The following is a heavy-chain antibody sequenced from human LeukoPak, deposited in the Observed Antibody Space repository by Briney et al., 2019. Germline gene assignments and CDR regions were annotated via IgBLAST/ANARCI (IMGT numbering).Heavy chain of an antibody. J-gene: IGHJ4*02. CDR2: IYPGDSDT. CDR1: GYSFTSYW. D-gene: IGHD5-18*01. CDR3: ARLERKGIQLWLHGFDY. V-gene: IGHV5-51*01. Sequence: GESLKISCKGSGYSFTSYWIGWVRQMPGKGLEWMGIIYPGDSDTRYSPSFQGQVTISADKSISTAYLQWSSLKASDTAMYYCARLERKGIQLWLHGFDYWGQGTLVTVSS.